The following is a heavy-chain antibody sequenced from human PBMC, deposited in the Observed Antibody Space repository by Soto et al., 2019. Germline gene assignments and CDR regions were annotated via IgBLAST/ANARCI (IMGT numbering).Heavy chain of an antibody. CDR3: AGGRATAAGHYYYYYGMDV. CDR1: GGSFSGYY. Sequence: RSETLSLTCAVYGGSFSGYYWSWIRQPPGKGLEWIGEINHSGSTNYNPSLKSRVTISVDTPKNQFSLKLSSVTAADTAVYYCAGGRATAAGHYYYYYGMDVWGQGTTVTVSS. V-gene: IGHV4-34*01. D-gene: IGHD6-13*01. J-gene: IGHJ6*02. CDR2: INHSGST.